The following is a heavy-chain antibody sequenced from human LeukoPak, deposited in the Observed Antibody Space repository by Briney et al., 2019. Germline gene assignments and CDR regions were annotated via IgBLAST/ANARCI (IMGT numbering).Heavy chain of an antibody. J-gene: IGHJ1*01. CDR3: AKGLIAAAGTRAEYFQH. CDR2: ISWDGGST. D-gene: IGHD6-13*01. CDR1: GFTFDGYA. Sequence: PGGSLRLSCAASGFTFDGYAMHWVRQAPGKGLEWVSLISWDGGSTYYADSVKGRFTVSRDNSKNSLYLQMNSLRAEDTALYYCAKGLIAAAGTRAEYFQHWGQGTLVTVSS. V-gene: IGHV3-43D*04.